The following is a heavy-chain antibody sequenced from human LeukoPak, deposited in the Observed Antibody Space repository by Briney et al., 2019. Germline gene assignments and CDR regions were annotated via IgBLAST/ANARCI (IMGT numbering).Heavy chain of an antibody. V-gene: IGHV1-2*04. CDR1: GYTFTGYY. D-gene: IGHD2-2*01. CDR3: ARDADGGSTSYQYYYYGMDV. J-gene: IGHJ6*02. Sequence: GASVKVSCKASGYTFTGYYMHWVRQAPGQGLEWMGWINPNSGGTNYAQKFQGWVTMTRDTSISTAYMELSRPRSDDTAVYYCARDADGGSTSYQYYYYGMDVWGQGTTVTVSS. CDR2: INPNSGGT.